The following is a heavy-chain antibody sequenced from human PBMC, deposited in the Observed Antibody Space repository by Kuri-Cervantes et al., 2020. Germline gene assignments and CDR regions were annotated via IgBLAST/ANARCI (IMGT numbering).Heavy chain of an antibody. CDR1: GFTFDDYA. Sequence: SLKVSCAASGFTFDDYAMHWVRQVPGKGLEWVSGISWNSGIIGYADSVKGRFTISRDNTKNCLYLEMNSLRAEDTALYYCAKDGVSIASAGIRVWYMDVWGKGTTVTVSS. J-gene: IGHJ6*04. CDR2: ISWNSGII. CDR3: AKDGVSIASAGIRVWYMDV. D-gene: IGHD6-13*01. V-gene: IGHV3-9*01.